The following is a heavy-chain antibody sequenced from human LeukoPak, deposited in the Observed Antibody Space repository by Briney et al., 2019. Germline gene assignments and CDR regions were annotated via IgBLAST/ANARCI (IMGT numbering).Heavy chain of an antibody. CDR1: GYTFTTYY. J-gene: IGHJ3*02. V-gene: IGHV1-2*02. Sequence: ASLKVSCKASGYTFTTYYIHWVRRAPGQGLEWMGWINPNSGGTNYAQRFQGRVTMTRDTSMSTAYMELSRPRSDDSAVYYCARYFYDSSGSSSDAFDIWGQGTMVTVSS. CDR2: INPNSGGT. CDR3: ARYFYDSSGSSSDAFDI. D-gene: IGHD3-22*01.